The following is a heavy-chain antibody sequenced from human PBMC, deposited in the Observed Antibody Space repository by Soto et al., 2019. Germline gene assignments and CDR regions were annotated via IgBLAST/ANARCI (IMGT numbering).Heavy chain of an antibody. CDR2: IYWDGDR. J-gene: IGHJ5*02. Sequence: QITLKESGPPLVKPTQTLTLTCTLSGFSLSTSGAAVGWIRQPPGRALEWLALIYWDGDRRYNPSLQSRLTIDKDTSRNQVALTLTSVDPADTATYYCAHRATMTIFGLIIDNGVWFDPWGQGTLVIVSS. CDR1: GFSLSTSGAA. CDR3: AHRATMTIFGLIIDNGVWFDP. V-gene: IGHV2-5*02. D-gene: IGHD3-3*01.